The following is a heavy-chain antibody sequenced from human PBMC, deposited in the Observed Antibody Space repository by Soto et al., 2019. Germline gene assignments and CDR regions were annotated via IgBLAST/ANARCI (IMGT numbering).Heavy chain of an antibody. Sequence: PGGSLRLSCAASGFTFSSYAMSWVRQAPGKGLEWVSGISGSGGSTYYADSVKGRFTISRDNSKNTLYLQMNSLRAEDTAVYYCAKWDYYDNSGYYPFGYWGQGTLVTVSS. CDR3: AKWDYYDNSGYYPFGY. D-gene: IGHD3-22*01. CDR1: GFTFSSYA. J-gene: IGHJ4*02. V-gene: IGHV3-23*01. CDR2: ISGSGGST.